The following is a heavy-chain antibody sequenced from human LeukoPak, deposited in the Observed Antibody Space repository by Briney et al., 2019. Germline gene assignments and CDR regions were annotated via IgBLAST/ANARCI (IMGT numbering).Heavy chain of an antibody. V-gene: IGHV4-59*12. J-gene: IGHJ3*02. D-gene: IGHD2-2*01. CDR2: IYYSGST. CDR3: ARGQVVAQVRRAFDI. CDR1: GGSISSYY. Sequence: PSETLSLTCTVSGGSISSYYWSWIRQPPGKGLEWIGYIYYSGSTNYNPSLKSRVTISVDTSKNQFSLKLMSVTAADTAVYYCARGQVVAQVRRAFDIWGQGTMVTVSS.